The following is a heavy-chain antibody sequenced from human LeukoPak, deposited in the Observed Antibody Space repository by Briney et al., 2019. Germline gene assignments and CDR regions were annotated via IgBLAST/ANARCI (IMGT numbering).Heavy chain of an antibody. J-gene: IGHJ4*02. V-gene: IGHV3-43*02. Sequence: GGSLRLSCAASGFTFDDYAINWVRQAPGKGLEWVSLISGDGGNTYYADSVKGRFTLSRDNSKNSLYLQMNSLRSEDTAFYYCAKDKALGYCSAGSCLYLDYWGQGTLVTVSS. CDR2: ISGDGGNT. CDR3: AKDKALGYCSAGSCLYLDY. D-gene: IGHD2-15*01. CDR1: GFTFDDYA.